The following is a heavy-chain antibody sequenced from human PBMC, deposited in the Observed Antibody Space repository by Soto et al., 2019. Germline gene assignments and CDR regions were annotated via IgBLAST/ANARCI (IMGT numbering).Heavy chain of an antibody. V-gene: IGHV3-15*01. J-gene: IGHJ4*02. CDR3: TTGADFWSGLPLDY. Sequence: EVQLVESGGGLVKPGGSLRLSCAASGFTFSNAWMSWVRQAPGKGLEWVGRIKSKTDGGTTDYAAPVKGRFTISRDDSKNTLYLQMNSLKTEDTAVYYRTTGADFWSGLPLDYWGQGTLVTVSS. CDR1: GFTFSNAW. D-gene: IGHD3-3*01. CDR2: IKSKTDGGTT.